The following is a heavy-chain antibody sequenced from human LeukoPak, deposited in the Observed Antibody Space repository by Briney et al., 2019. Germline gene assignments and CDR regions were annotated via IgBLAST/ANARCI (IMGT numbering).Heavy chain of an antibody. CDR1: GFTFSTYS. D-gene: IGHD3-22*01. CDR2: ISSSSGTI. V-gene: IGHV3-48*01. J-gene: IGHJ3*02. Sequence: GGSLRLSCAAPGFTFSTYSMNWVRQAPGKGLEWVSYISSSSGTIYYADSVKGRFTISRDNAKSSLYLQMNSLRAEDTAVYYCARDLYSSGYFRASAFDIWGQGTMVTVSS. CDR3: ARDLYSSGYFRASAFDI.